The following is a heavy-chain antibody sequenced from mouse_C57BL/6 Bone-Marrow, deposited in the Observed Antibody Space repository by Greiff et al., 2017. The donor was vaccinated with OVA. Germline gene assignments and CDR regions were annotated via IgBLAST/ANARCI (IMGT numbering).Heavy chain of an antibody. CDR2: IYPRSGNT. Sequence: QVTLKVSGAELARPGASVKLSCKASGYTFTSYGISWVKQRTGQGLEWIGVIYPRSGNTYYNQKFKGKATLTADKSSSTAYMELRSLTSEDSAVYVRERRRRRGYGGDYWGQGTTLTVSS. D-gene: IGHD2-14*01. CDR1: GYTFTSYG. V-gene: IGHV1-81*01. J-gene: IGHJ2*01. CDR3: ERRRRRGYGGDY.